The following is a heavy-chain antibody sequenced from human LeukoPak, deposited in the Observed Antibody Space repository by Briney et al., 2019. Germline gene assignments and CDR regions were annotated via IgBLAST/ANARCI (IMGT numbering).Heavy chain of an antibody. V-gene: IGHV3-7*01. J-gene: IGHJ6*02. CDR2: IKQDGSEK. CDR3: ARAQRVVPAAKALYYYYGMDV. CDR1: RFTFSSYW. D-gene: IGHD2-2*01. Sequence: GGSLRLSCAASRFTFSSYWMSWVRQAPGKGLEWVANIKQDGSEKYYVDSVKGRFTISRDNAKNSLYLQMNSLRAEDTAVYYCARAQRVVPAAKALYYYYGMDVWGQGTTVTVSS.